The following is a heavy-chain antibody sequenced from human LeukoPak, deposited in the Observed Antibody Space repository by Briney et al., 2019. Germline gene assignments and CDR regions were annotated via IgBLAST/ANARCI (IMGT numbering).Heavy chain of an antibody. D-gene: IGHD2-15*01. Sequence: PGGSLRLSCAASGFTFSNAWMSWVRQAPGKGLEWVSSISSSSSYIYYADSVKGRFTISRDNAKNSLYLQTNSLRAEDTAVYYCARDYFSRAALLGYFDLWGRGTLVTVSS. CDR3: ARDYFSRAALLGYFDL. CDR1: GFTFSNAW. J-gene: IGHJ2*01. V-gene: IGHV3-21*01. CDR2: ISSSSSYI.